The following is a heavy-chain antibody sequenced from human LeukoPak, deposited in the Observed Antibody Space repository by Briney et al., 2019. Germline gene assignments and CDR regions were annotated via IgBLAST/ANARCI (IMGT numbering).Heavy chain of an antibody. CDR3: ARHPHWNEGWYDP. CDR2: IYYSGST. Sequence: SETLSLTCTVSGGSMSSYYLSWIRQPPGKGLEWIGYIYYSGSTNYNPSLKSRVTISVDTSKNQFSLKLSSVTAADTAVYYCARHPHWNEGWYDPWGQGTLVTVSS. D-gene: IGHD1-1*01. V-gene: IGHV4-59*01. CDR1: GGSMSSYY. J-gene: IGHJ5*02.